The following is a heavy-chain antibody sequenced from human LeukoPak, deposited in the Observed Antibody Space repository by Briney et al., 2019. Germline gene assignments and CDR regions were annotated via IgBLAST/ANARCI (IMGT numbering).Heavy chain of an antibody. D-gene: IGHD4-23*01. CDR1: GGSINSSIYY. CDR3: ARPDYGGNGPLAT. CDR2: IYKSGST. V-gene: IGHV4-39*01. Sequence: SETLSLTCTVPGGSINSSIYYWGWIRHPPGKGLEWIASIYKSGSTYFSPSLKSRLSISVDTPKNQFSLRLTSVTAADTAVYFCARPDYGGNGPLATWGPGTLVTVSA. J-gene: IGHJ5*02.